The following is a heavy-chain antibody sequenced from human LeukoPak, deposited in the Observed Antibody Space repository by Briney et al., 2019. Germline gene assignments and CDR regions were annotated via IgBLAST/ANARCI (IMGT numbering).Heavy chain of an antibody. CDR1: GFTFSNAW. D-gene: IGHD5-18*01. J-gene: IGHJ4*02. CDR2: IKSKTDGGTI. CDR3: TRYRYGSYYFDY. V-gene: IGHV3-15*01. Sequence: PGGSLRLSCPAAGFTFSNAWMSWVRQAQGKWLEWVGRIKSKTDGGTIDYAAPVKGRFTISRDDSEDTLYLQMNSLKTEDTALYYCTRYRYGSYYFDYWGQGTLVTVSS.